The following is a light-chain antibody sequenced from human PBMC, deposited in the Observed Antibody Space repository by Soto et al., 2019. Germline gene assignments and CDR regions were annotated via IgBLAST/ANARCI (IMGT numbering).Light chain of an antibody. V-gene: IGLV2-11*01. J-gene: IGLJ1*01. CDR2: DVS. Sequence: QSALAQPRSASGSPGQSVTISCTGTSSDVGGYNYVSWYQQHPGKAPKLMIYDVSKRPSGVPGRFSGSKSGNTASLTISGLQAEDEADYYCCSYAGSYGYVFGTGTKVTVL. CDR3: CSYAGSYGYV. CDR1: SSDVGGYNY.